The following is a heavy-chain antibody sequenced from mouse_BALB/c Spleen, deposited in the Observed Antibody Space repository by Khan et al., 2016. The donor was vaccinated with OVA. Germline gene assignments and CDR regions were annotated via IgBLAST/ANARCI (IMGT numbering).Heavy chain of an antibody. CDR3: AREKYDGRTCYAMDY. CDR1: GYTFTSYW. D-gene: IGHD1-1*01. J-gene: IGHJ4*01. V-gene: IGHV1S41*01. CDR2: IAPGSGSS. Sequence: DLVKPGASVKLSCKASGYTFTSYWINWINQRPGQGLVWIGRIAPGSGSSSYNAMFKGKSTLTLDTSSSTVYIQLSSLSSEDSAVYFCAREKYDGRTCYAMDYWGQGTSVTVSS.